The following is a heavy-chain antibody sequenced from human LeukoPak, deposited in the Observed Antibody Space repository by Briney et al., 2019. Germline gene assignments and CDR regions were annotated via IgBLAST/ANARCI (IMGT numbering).Heavy chain of an antibody. V-gene: IGHV3-66*01. CDR3: ARVPRYYDFWSGYQDGMDV. Sequence: GGSLRLSCAASGFTVSSNYMSWVRQAPGKGLEWVSVIYSGGSTYYADSVKGRFTISRDNSKNTLYLQMNSLRAEGTAVYYCARVPRYYDFWSGYQDGMDVWGQGTTVTVSS. J-gene: IGHJ6*02. D-gene: IGHD3-3*01. CDR2: IYSGGST. CDR1: GFTVSSNY.